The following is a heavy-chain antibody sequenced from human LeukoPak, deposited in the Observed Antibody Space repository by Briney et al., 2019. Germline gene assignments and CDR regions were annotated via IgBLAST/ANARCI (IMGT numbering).Heavy chain of an antibody. V-gene: IGHV3-23*01. CDR3: AKVRNGWYVLDY. CDR1: GFTFSSYR. J-gene: IGHJ4*02. CDR2: ITGSGDTT. Sequence: GGSLRLSCAASGFTFSSYRMNWVRQAPGKGLEWVSFITGSGDTTSYADSVKGRFTISRDNSKNTLFLQMNNLRAEDTAVYYCAKVRNGWYVLDYWGQGTLVTVSS. D-gene: IGHD6-19*01.